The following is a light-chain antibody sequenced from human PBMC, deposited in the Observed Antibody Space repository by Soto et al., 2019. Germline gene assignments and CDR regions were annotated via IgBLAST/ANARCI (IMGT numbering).Light chain of an antibody. CDR2: AAS. V-gene: IGKV1-16*02. J-gene: IGKJ4*02. Sequence: DLRMTQSPSSLSASVGDRVSITCRARQDIGNCVAWFQQNPGKHPKSLIHAASNLQSGVPSNFSGSGSGTDFMLTISSLQPEDVATYYCQQYNPCPLTFGGGTKVDIK. CDR3: QQYNPCPLT. CDR1: QDIGNC.